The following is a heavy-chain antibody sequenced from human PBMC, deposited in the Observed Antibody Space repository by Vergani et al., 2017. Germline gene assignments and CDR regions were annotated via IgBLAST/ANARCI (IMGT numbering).Heavy chain of an antibody. Sequence: EVQLVESGGGLIQPGGSLRLSCAASGFTVSSNYMSWVRQAPGKGLEWVSVIYSGGSTYYADSVKGRFTISRDNAKNSLYLQMNSLRAEDTAVYYCARSENFVSYGAYYYYGMDVWGQGTTVTVSS. V-gene: IGHV3-53*01. CDR2: IYSGGST. CDR3: ARSENFVSYGAYYYYGMDV. CDR1: GFTVSSNY. J-gene: IGHJ6*02. D-gene: IGHD4/OR15-4a*01.